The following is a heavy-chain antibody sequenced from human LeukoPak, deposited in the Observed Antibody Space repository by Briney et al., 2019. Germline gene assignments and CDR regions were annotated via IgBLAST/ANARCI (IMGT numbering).Heavy chain of an antibody. CDR2: IYYSGST. J-gene: IGHJ3*02. CDR1: GGSISSYY. Sequence: KPSETLSLTCTVSGGSISSYYWSWIRQPPGKGLEWIGYIYYSGSTNYNPSLKSRVTISVDTSKNQFSLKLSSVTAADTAVYYCARDLYPYGDYPDAFDIWGQGTMVTVSS. CDR3: ARDLYPYGDYPDAFDI. V-gene: IGHV4-59*01. D-gene: IGHD4-17*01.